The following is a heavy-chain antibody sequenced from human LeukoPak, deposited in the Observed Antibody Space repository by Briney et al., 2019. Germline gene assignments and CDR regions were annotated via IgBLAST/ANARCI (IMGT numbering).Heavy chain of an antibody. CDR3: ARGGRYSYGPFDY. V-gene: IGHV4-39*07. CDR1: GGSISSSSYY. D-gene: IGHD5-18*01. J-gene: IGHJ4*02. CDR2: IYYSGST. Sequence: SETLSLTCTVSGGSISSSSYYWGWIRQPPGKGLEWIGSIYYSGSTYYNPSLKSRVTISVDTSKNHFSLKLSSVTAADTAVYYCARGGRYSYGPFDYWGQGTLVTVSS.